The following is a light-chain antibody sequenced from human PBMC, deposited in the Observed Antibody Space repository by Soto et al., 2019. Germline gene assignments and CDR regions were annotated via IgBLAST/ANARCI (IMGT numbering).Light chain of an antibody. CDR3: QQRSNWPRT. V-gene: IGKV3-11*01. J-gene: IGKJ2*01. Sequence: EIVLTQSPATLSLSPGERATLSCRASQSVSSSLAWFQHKPGQAPRLLIYDASNRATGIPARFSGSGSGTAFTLTSISLEHEEFAIYYCQQRSNWPRTFGQGTKLEIK. CDR2: DAS. CDR1: QSVSSS.